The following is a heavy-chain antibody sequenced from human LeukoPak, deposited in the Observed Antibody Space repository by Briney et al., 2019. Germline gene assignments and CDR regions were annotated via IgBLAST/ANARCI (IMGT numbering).Heavy chain of an antibody. V-gene: IGHV1-8*01. CDR1: GYTFTSYD. J-gene: IGHJ6*02. CDR2: MNPNSGNT. D-gene: IGHD6-19*01. Sequence: ASVKVSCKASGYTFTSYDINWVRQATGQGLEWMGWMNPNSGNTGYAQKFQGRVTMTRNTSISTAYMELSSLRSEDTAVYYCARGRYPLRWLVRYYYGMDVWGQGTTVTVSS. CDR3: ARGRYPLRWLVRYYYGMDV.